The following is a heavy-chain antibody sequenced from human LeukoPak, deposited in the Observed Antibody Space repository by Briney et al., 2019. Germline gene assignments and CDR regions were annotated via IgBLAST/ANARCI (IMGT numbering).Heavy chain of an antibody. CDR2: IRPDGDRT. D-gene: IGHD6-19*01. V-gene: IGHV3-23*01. CDR1: GFTFSTYA. Sequence: PGGSLRLSCAASGFTFSTYAITWVRQGPGKGLEWVSAIRPDGDRTYYANSVRGRFTISRDNSKDTVHLQINGLGVEDTAVYYCAREQSGTRGWYTVDYWGQGTLVTVSS. CDR3: AREQSGTRGWYTVDY. J-gene: IGHJ4*02.